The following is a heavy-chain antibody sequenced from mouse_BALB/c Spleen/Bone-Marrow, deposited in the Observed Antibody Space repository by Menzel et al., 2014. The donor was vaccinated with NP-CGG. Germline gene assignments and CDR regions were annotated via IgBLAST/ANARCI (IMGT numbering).Heavy chain of an antibody. J-gene: IGHJ4*01. CDR3: ARGPDYGYSSYAMDY. D-gene: IGHD1-2*01. Sequence: QVQLKDSGPGLVQPSQSLSITCTVSGFSLTSYGVHWVRQSPGKGLEWLGVIWNGGSTDYNAAFISRLSISNDNSKSQVFFKINSLQADDTAIYSCARGPDYGYSSYAMDYWGQGTSVTVSS. V-gene: IGHV2-4-1*01. CDR2: IWNGGST. CDR1: GFSLTSYG.